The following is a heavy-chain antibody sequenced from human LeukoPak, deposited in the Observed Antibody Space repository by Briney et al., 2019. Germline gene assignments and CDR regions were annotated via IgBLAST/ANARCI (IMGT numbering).Heavy chain of an antibody. J-gene: IGHJ4*02. CDR3: ARGGGYSYNNLDY. V-gene: IGHV4-31*03. D-gene: IGHD5-18*01. Sequence: SQTLSLTCTVSGGSISSGNYYWSWIRQHPGKGLEWIGYIYDSGSTYYNPSLKSRVTISVDTSKNQFSLKLSSVPAADTAVYYCARGGGYSYNNLDYWGQGILVTVSS. CDR1: GGSISSGNYY. CDR2: IYDSGST.